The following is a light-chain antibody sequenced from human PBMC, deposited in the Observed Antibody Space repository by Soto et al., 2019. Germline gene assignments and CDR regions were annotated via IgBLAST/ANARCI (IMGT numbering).Light chain of an antibody. CDR3: QQYNTYSYT. J-gene: IGKJ2*01. CDR1: QSINIW. Sequence: DIQMTQSPSTLSASVGDRVTITCRASQSINIWLAWYQQKPGKAPELLIYDASRLESGVPSRFSGSGSGTEFILTISSLQPDDFATYYCQQYNTYSYTFGQGTKLEIK. V-gene: IGKV1-5*01. CDR2: DAS.